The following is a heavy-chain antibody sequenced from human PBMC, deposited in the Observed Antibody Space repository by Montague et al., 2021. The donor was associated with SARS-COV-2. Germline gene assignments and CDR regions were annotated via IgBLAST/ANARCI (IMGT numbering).Heavy chain of an antibody. CDR3: ARVALAAAATRSDY. CDR2: IYYSGRT. CDR1: GGSISSGGYY. D-gene: IGHD6-13*01. Sequence: SETLSLTCTVSGGSISSGGYYWSWIRQHPGKGLEWIGYIYYSGRTNYNPSLKSRVTISLDTSKNQFSLKLTSVTAADTAVYYCARVALAAAATRSDYWGQGTRVTVSS. V-gene: IGHV4-61*08. J-gene: IGHJ4*02.